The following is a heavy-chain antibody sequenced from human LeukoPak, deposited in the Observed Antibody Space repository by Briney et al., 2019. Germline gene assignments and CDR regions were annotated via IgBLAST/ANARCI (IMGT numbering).Heavy chain of an antibody. J-gene: IGHJ6*02. CDR2: INPSGGST. CDR1: GYTFTSYY. D-gene: IGHD3-22*01. V-gene: IGHV1-46*01. Sequence: GASVTVSCKASGYTFTSYYMRWVRQAPGQGLEWMGIINPSGGSTSYAQKFQGRVTMTRDTSTSTVYMELSSLRSEDTAVYYCARAPAPYYYDSSGSWYVVYYYGMDVWGQGTTVTVSS. CDR3: ARAPAPYYYDSSGSWYVVYYYGMDV.